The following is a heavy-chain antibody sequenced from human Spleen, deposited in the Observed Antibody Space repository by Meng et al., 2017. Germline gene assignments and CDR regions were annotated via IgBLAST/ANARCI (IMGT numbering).Heavy chain of an antibody. D-gene: IGHD1-14*01. V-gene: IGHV3-15*01. CDR3: TARTGSD. Sequence: EVQLVESGGGLVKPGGSLRLSCAASGFTFSNAWMSWVRQAPGKGLEWVARIIAKSDGGKIDYAAPVKGRFIISRDDSQNMLFLQMSDLKTEDTGIYYCTARTGSDWGQGTLVTVSS. J-gene: IGHJ4*02. CDR1: GFTFSNAW. CDR2: IIAKSDGGKI.